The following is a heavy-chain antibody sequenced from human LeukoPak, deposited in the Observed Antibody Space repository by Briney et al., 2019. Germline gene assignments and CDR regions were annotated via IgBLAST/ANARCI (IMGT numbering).Heavy chain of an antibody. CDR3: ARQLGYCSSTSCYADKVDY. D-gene: IGHD2-2*01. Sequence: SSETLSLTCTVSGASISYSNYYWAWIRQPPGKGLDWIGNISSSGRTHYNPSLRSRVTISLDASKNQFSLGLTSVTAADTAVYYCARQLGYCSSTSCYADKVDYWGQGTLVTVSS. J-gene: IGHJ4*02. CDR1: GASISYSNYY. V-gene: IGHV4-39*01. CDR2: ISSSGRT.